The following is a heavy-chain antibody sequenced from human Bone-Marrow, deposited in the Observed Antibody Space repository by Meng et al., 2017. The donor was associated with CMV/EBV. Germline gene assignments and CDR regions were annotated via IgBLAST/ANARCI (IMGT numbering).Heavy chain of an antibody. CDR3: ARGCIAALSAASLGY. J-gene: IGHJ1*01. Sequence: ASVKVSCKASGYTFTGYYMHWVRQAPGQGLEWMGWINPNSGGTNYAQKFQGRVTMTRDTSISTAYMELSRLRSDDTAVYYCARGCIAALSAASLGYWGQGTLVTVPS. V-gene: IGHV1-2*02. CDR1: GYTFTGYY. CDR2: INPNSGGT. D-gene: IGHD6-6*01.